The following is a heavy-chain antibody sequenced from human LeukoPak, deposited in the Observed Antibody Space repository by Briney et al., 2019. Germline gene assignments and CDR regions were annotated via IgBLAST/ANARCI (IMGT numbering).Heavy chain of an antibody. CDR3: VRLLGVGSYFHGGDY. CDR1: GYRFTGQW. V-gene: IGHV5-51*01. D-gene: IGHD3-3*01. Sequence: GESLKISCQGSGYRFTGQWIGRVRQTPAKGLEWVVIIYPGDSETRNSPSFQGQVTISADERITTAYLQWRSLKASDTGMYDCVRLLGVGSYFHGGDYWGEGTLVTVSS. J-gene: IGHJ4*02. CDR2: IYPGDSET.